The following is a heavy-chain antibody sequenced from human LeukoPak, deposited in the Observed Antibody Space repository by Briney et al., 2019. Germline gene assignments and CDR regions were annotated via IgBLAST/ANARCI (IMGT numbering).Heavy chain of an antibody. CDR1: GFTFSNAW. J-gene: IGHJ4*02. CDR3: TTDLIGRDGVLNYFDY. CDR2: IKSKTDGGTT. Sequence: GGSLRLSCAASGFTFSNAWMSWVRQAPGKGLEWVGRIKSKTDGGTTDYAAPVKGRFTISRDDSKNTLYLQMNSLKTEDTAVYYCTTDLIGRDGVLNYFDYWGQGTLVTVSS. D-gene: IGHD5-24*01. V-gene: IGHV3-15*01.